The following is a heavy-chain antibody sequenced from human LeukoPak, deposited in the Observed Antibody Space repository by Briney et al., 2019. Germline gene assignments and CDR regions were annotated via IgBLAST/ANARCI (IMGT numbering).Heavy chain of an antibody. CDR2: IKQDGSEK. CDR1: RFTFSSYW. V-gene: IGHV3-7*01. CDR3: ARGGPFRDGYKVY. Sequence: GGSLRLSCAASRFTFSSYWMSWVRQAPGKGLEWVANIKQDGSEKYYVDSVKGRFTISRDNAKNSLYLQMNSLGAEDTAVYYCARGGPFRDGYKVYWGQGTLVTVSS. J-gene: IGHJ4*02. D-gene: IGHD5-24*01.